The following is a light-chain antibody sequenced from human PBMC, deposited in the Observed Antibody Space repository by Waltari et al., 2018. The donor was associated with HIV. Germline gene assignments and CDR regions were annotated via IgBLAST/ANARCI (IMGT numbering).Light chain of an antibody. CDR1: SSNIGGNT. Sequence: QSVLTQPPSASGTPGQRVTISCSGSSSNIGGNTVNWFQQLPGTAPKLLIYTNNQRPSGVPDRFSVFKSGTSASLAISGLQSEDEADYYCAAWDDSLNGVVFGGGTKLTVL. V-gene: IGLV1-44*01. J-gene: IGLJ2*01. CDR3: AAWDDSLNGVV. CDR2: TNN.